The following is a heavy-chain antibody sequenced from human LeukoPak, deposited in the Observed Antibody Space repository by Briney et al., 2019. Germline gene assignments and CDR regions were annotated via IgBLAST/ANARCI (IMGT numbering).Heavy chain of an antibody. J-gene: IGHJ4*02. V-gene: IGHV4-34*01. D-gene: IGHD1-26*01. CDR2: ISHSGST. CDR3: ARGSGSYSYEDY. Sequence: PSETLSLTCAVYGGSFSGYYWSWIRQPPGTGLEWIGEISHSGSTNYNPSLKSRVTISVDTSKNQFSLKLSSVTAADTAVHYCARGSGSYSYEDYWGQGTLVTVSS. CDR1: GGSFSGYY.